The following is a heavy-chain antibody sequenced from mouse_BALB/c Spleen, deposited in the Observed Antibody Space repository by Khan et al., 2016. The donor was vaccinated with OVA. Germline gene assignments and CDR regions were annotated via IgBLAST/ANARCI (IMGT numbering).Heavy chain of an antibody. CDR3: ARTTVVPFDY. D-gene: IGHD1-1*01. CDR1: GFTFSNYA. Sequence: EVQLVESGGGLVKPGGSLKLSCAASGFTFSNYAMSWVRQTPEKRLEWVASISGGGGDTFYPDSVKDRFTISRDHARNILYLQMSSLRSEDTAMYYCARTTVVPFDYWGQGTTLTVSS. CDR2: ISGGGGDT. J-gene: IGHJ2*01. V-gene: IGHV5-6-5*01.